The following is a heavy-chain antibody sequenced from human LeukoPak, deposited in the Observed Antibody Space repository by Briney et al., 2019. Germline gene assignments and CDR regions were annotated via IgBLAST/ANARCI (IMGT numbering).Heavy chain of an antibody. V-gene: IGHV3-30-3*01. CDR1: GFTFSSYA. CDR3: ARVGEIVVVTATLEY. D-gene: IGHD2-21*02. J-gene: IGHJ4*02. CDR2: ISYDGSNK. Sequence: GGSLRLSCAASGFTFSSYAMHWVRQAPGKGLEWVAVISYDGSNKYYADSVKGRFTISRDNSKNTLYLQMNSLRAEDTAVYYCARVGEIVVVTATLEYWGQGTLVTVSS.